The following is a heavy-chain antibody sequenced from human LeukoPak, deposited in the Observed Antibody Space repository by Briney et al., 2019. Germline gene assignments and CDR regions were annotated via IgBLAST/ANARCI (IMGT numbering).Heavy chain of an antibody. Sequence: SETLSLTCTVSGASLSSYHWSWIRQPPGKGLEGIGYMYYSGTTNYNPSLKSRVTISLDTSRNQFSLKLRSVTAADTAVYHCARDRTIPDGSSGYYYYGMDVWGQGTTVTVSS. CDR3: ARDRTIPDGSSGYYYYGMDV. CDR1: GASLSSYH. J-gene: IGHJ6*02. V-gene: IGHV4-59*01. D-gene: IGHD3-10*01. CDR2: MYYSGTT.